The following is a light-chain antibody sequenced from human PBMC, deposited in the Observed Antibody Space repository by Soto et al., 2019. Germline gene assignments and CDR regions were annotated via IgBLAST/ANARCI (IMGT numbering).Light chain of an antibody. Sequence: DIQMTQSPSSLSASVGDRVTITCRASQDISNYLAWYQQKPGKVPKVLIYDASTLQTGVLSRFSGSGFGIVFTLTIISLQPEDVATYYCQKYNSAPNTFGRGTRLEIK. CDR2: DAS. J-gene: IGKJ2*01. V-gene: IGKV1-27*01. CDR3: QKYNSAPNT. CDR1: QDISNY.